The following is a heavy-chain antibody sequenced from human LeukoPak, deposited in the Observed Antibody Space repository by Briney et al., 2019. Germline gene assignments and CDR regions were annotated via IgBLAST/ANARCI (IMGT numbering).Heavy chain of an antibody. Sequence: GRSLRLSCAASGFTFSSYAMHGVRLAPGKGLEWVAVISSDGSNKYYADSVKGRFTISRDNAKNTLYLQMNSLRAEDTAVYYCARAFCSGATCYSMDYWGQGTLVTVSS. CDR2: ISSDGSNK. D-gene: IGHD2-15*01. CDR3: ARAFCSGATCYSMDY. J-gene: IGHJ4*02. V-gene: IGHV3-30*04. CDR1: GFTFSSYA.